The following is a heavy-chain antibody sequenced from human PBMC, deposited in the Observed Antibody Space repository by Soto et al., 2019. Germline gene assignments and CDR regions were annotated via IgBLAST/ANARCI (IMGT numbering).Heavy chain of an antibody. CDR1: GFTFSSYA. CDR3: AKERPRYYYDSSGYQPLDY. J-gene: IGHJ4*02. V-gene: IGHV3-23*01. D-gene: IGHD3-22*01. CDR2: ISGSGGST. Sequence: GGSLRLSCAASGFTFSSYAMSWVRQAPGKGLEWVSAISGSGGSTYYADSVKGRFTISRDNSKNTLYLQMNSLRAEDTAVYYCAKERPRYYYDSSGYQPLDYWGQGTLVTVSS.